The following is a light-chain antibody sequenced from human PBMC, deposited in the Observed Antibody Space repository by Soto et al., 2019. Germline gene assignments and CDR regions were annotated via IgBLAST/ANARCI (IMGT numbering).Light chain of an antibody. J-gene: IGLJ1*01. V-gene: IGLV2-14*03. CDR1: SNDVGGYNY. Sequence: QSALTQPASVSGSPGQSITICCTGASNDVGGYNYVSWYQQHPGKAPKLMIYDVSNRPSGVSNRFSGSKSANTASLTISGLQTEDESDYYCSSYTGSSTYVFGTGTKVTVL. CDR3: SSYTGSSTYV. CDR2: DVS.